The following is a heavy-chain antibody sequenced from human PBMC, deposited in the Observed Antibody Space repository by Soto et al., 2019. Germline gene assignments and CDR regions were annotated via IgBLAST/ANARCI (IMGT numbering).Heavy chain of an antibody. V-gene: IGHV1-46*01. J-gene: IGHJ3*02. CDR1: GYTFTSYY. CDR2: INPSGGST. D-gene: IGHD3-22*01. Sequence: ASVKVSCKASGYTFTSYYMHWVRQAPGQGLEWMGIINPSGGSTSYAQKFQGRVTMTRDTSTSTVYMELSSLRSEDTAVYYCARLGYYYDSSGSKNAFDIWGQGTMVTVSS. CDR3: ARLGYYYDSSGSKNAFDI.